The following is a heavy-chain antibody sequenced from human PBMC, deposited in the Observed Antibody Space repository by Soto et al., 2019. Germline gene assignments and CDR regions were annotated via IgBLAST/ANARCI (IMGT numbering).Heavy chain of an antibody. CDR2: IFYTGST. CDR1: DGSISSYY. V-gene: IGHV4-59*01. D-gene: IGHD2-2*01. Sequence: PSETLSLTCTVSDGSISSYYWGWIRQPPGKGLEWIGYIFYTGSTNYNPSLKSRVTISVDTSKNQFSLKLSSVTAADTAVYYCARDAVVVPAANHYYYYMDVWGKGTTVTVSS. J-gene: IGHJ6*03. CDR3: ARDAVVVPAANHYYYYMDV.